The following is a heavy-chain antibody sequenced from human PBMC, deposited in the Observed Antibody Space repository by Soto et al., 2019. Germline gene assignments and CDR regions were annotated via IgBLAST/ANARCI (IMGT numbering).Heavy chain of an antibody. CDR3: ARVSRGWAFDI. CDR1: GGSFSGYY. V-gene: IGHV4-34*01. J-gene: IGHJ3*02. CDR2: INHSGST. Sequence: PSETLSLTCAVYGGSFSGYYWSWIRQPPGKGLEWIGEINHSGSTNYNPSLKSRVTISVDTSKNQFSLKLSSVTAADTAVYYCARVSRGWAFDIWGQGTMVTVSS.